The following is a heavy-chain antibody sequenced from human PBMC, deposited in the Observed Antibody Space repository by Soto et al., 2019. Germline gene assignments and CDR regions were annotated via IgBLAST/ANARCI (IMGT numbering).Heavy chain of an antibody. CDR3: ARGAADTAMVDS. D-gene: IGHD5-18*01. V-gene: IGHV4-59*02. CDR1: GGSVRSYY. Sequence: SETLSLTCTVSGGSVRSYYWTWIRQPPGKGLEWLGYIFYSGSTFYNPSLKSRVTISIHTSKSQFSLQLTSVTAADTAVYYCARGAADTAMVDSWGQGTLVTVSS. J-gene: IGHJ4*02. CDR2: IFYSGST.